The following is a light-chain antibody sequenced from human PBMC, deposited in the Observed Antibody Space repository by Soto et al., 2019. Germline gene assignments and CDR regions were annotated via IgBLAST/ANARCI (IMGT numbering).Light chain of an antibody. CDR1: SSNVGGYDY. J-gene: IGLJ2*01. CDR3: TSYTSDSTVV. V-gene: IGLV2-14*01. Sequence: QSVLTQPASVSGSPGQSITISCTGASSNVGGYDYVSWYQHHPGKAPKLMIFGVSNRPSGVSSRFSGSKSGNTASLTISGLQAEDEAAYYCTSYTSDSTVVFGGGTKVTVL. CDR2: GVS.